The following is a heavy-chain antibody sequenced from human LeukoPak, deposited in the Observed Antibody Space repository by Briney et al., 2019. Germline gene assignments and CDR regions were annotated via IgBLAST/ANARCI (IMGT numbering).Heavy chain of an antibody. V-gene: IGHV4-34*01. CDR2: INHSGST. CDR3: ARGRSGYSYGYWFDP. D-gene: IGHD5-18*01. Sequence: SETLSLTCAVYGGSFSGYYWSWIRQLPGKGLEWIGEINHSGSTNYNPSLKSRVTISVDTSKNQFSLKLSSVTAADTAVYYCARGRSGYSYGYWFDPWGQGTLVTVSS. J-gene: IGHJ5*02. CDR1: GGSFSGYY.